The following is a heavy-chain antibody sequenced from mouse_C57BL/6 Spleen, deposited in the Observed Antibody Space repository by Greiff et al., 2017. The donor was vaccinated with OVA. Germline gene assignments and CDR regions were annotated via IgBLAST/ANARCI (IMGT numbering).Heavy chain of an antibody. D-gene: IGHD2-1*01. CDR1: GFTFSDYY. V-gene: IGHV1-26*01. Sequence: EVQLQQSGPGLVKPGASVKISCKASGFTFSDYYMNWVKQSHGKSLEWIGDINPNNGGTSYTQKFKGKATLTVDKSSSTAYLELRSLTSEDSAVYYCERFNYGNGYYFDYWGQGTTLTVSS. CDR3: ERFNYGNGYYFDY. J-gene: IGHJ2*01. CDR2: INPNNGGT.